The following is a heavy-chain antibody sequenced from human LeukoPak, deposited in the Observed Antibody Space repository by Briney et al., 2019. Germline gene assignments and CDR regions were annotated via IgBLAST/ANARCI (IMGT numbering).Heavy chain of an antibody. CDR2: INPNSGGT. J-gene: IGHJ4*02. D-gene: IGHD3-9*01. V-gene: IGHV1-2*02. CDR3: ARTYDILTGYSYFDY. CDR1: GYTFTGYY. Sequence: GASVKVSCKASGYTFTGYYMHWVRQAPGQGLGWMGWINPNSGGTNYAQKFQGRVTMTRDTSISTAYMELSRLRSDDTAVYYCARTYDILTGYSYFDYWGQGTLVTVSS.